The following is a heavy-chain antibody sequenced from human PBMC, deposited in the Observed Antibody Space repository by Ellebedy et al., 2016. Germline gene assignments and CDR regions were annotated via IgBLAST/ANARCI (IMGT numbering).Heavy chain of an antibody. CDR1: GFTFSSYS. CDR2: ISSSSSYI. CDR3: ASGLDSSGYSHVFDY. V-gene: IGHV3-21*01. J-gene: IGHJ4*02. Sequence: GESLKISXAASGFTFSSYSMNWVRQAPGKGLEWVSSISSSSSYIYYADSVKGRFTISRDNAKNSLYLQMNSLRAEDTAVYYCASGLDSSGYSHVFDYWGQGTLVTVSS. D-gene: IGHD3-22*01.